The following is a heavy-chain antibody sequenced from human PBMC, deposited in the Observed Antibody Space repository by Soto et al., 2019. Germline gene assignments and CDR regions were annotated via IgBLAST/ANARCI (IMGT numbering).Heavy chain of an antibody. J-gene: IGHJ6*02. CDR3: ASSPYCTNGVCSTYYSYGMDV. Sequence: QVQLQESGPGLVKPSQTLSLICTVSGGSISSGDYYWSWIRQPPGKGLEWIGHIYYSGSTYYNPSPKSRDTISVDTSKTQFSPKLSSVTAADTAVYYCASSPYCTNGVCSTYYSYGMDVWGQGTTVTVSS. CDR2: IYYSGST. D-gene: IGHD2-8*01. V-gene: IGHV4-30-4*01. CDR1: GGSISSGDYY.